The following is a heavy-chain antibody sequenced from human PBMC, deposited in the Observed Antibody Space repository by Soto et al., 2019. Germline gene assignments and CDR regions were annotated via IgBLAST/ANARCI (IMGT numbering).Heavy chain of an antibody. V-gene: IGHV5-51*01. CDR3: ARRDGGYYYDSSGYYEYWFDP. D-gene: IGHD3-22*01. Sequence: KGLEWMGIIYPGDSDTRYSPSFQGQVTISADKSISTAYLQWSSLKASDTAMYYCARRDGGYYYDSSGYYEYWFDPWGQGTLVTVSS. J-gene: IGHJ5*02. CDR2: IYPGDSDT.